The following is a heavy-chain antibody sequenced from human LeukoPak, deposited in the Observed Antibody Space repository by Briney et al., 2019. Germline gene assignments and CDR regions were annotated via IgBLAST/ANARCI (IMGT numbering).Heavy chain of an antibody. J-gene: IGHJ4*02. CDR1: GFTVSSNY. V-gene: IGHV3-11*04. D-gene: IGHD1-1*01. CDR2: INSGGSTL. Sequence: PGGSLRLSCAASGFTVSSNYMSWVRQAPGKGLEWVSYINSGGSTLYYADSVKGRFTISRDNAKNSLYLQMNSLRAEDTAVYYCARIHNLGILAHFDYWGQGTLVTVSS. CDR3: ARIHNLGILAHFDY.